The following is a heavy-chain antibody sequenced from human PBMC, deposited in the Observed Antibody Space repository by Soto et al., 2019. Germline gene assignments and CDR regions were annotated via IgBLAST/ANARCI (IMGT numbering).Heavy chain of an antibody. CDR3: AKGSIVVVEAPIDF. CDR2: INWNSGGI. V-gene: IGHV3-9*01. Sequence: EVQLVESGGGLVQPGGSLRLCCAASGLSFDDYAMHWVRQAPGKGLEWVSGINWNSGGIAYADSVKGRFTISRDNAKNSLYLPMNSLRPEDTALYYCAKGSIVVVEAPIDFWGQGTLVIVSS. J-gene: IGHJ4*02. CDR1: GLSFDDYA. D-gene: IGHD2-2*01.